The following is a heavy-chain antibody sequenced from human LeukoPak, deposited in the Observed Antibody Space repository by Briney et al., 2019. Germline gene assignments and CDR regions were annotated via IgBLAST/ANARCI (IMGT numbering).Heavy chain of an antibody. CDR3: ARDRSFIAAADL. J-gene: IGHJ4*02. D-gene: IGHD6-13*01. V-gene: IGHV4-59*12. Sequence: PSQTLSLTCAVSGGSISSYYWSWIRQPPGKGLEWIGYIYYSGSTNYNPSLKSRVTISVDTSKNQFSLKLSSVTAADTAVYYCARDRSFIAAADLWGQGTLVTTSS. CDR2: IYYSGST. CDR1: GGSISSYY.